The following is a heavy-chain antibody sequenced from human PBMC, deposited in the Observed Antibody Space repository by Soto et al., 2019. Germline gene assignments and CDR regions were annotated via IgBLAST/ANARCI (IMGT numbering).Heavy chain of an antibody. CDR3: ARGGRGGFDY. V-gene: IGHV3-74*01. D-gene: IGHD3-16*01. J-gene: IGHJ4*02. CDR1: GFTFSSYW. CDR2: INIDGSST. Sequence: EVQLVESGGGLVQPGGSLRLSCAASGFTFSSYWMRWVRQAPGRGLVWVSRINIDGSSTNYADSVKGRFTISRDNAKNTVYLQMNSLRAEDTAVYYCARGGRGGFDYWGQGTLVTVSS.